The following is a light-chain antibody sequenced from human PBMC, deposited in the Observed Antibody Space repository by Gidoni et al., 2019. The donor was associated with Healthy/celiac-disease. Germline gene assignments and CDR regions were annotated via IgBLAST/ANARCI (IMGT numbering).Light chain of an antibody. CDR2: LGS. CDR3: MQALQTPT. Sequence: DIVMTQSPLSLPVTPGEPASISCRSSQRLLHSNGYNYLDWYLQKPGQSPQLRIYLGSNRASGGPDRCRGRGSGTDCTLKISRVEAEDVGVYYCMQALQTPTFGGGTKVEIK. V-gene: IGKV2-28*01. J-gene: IGKJ4*01. CDR1: QRLLHSNGYNY.